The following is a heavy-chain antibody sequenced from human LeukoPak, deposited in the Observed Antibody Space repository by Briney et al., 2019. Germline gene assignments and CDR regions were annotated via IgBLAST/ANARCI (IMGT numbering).Heavy chain of an antibody. D-gene: IGHD1-26*01. CDR2: ISKDGGRA. J-gene: IGHJ5*02. CDR1: GFTFDDYA. Sequence: PGGSLRLSCAASGFTFDDYAMHWVRQAPGRGLKWVSLISKDGGRAYYADSVKGRFTISRDNSKNSLYLQVNSLRTEDTALYYCTKGDRSGSFYNWFDPWGQGTLVTVSS. V-gene: IGHV3-43*02. CDR3: TKGDRSGSFYNWFDP.